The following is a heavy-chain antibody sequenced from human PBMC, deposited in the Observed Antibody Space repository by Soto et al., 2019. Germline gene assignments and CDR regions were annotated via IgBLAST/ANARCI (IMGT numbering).Heavy chain of an antibody. CDR3: ASRSLLWFGDPAYYFDY. J-gene: IGHJ4*02. D-gene: IGHD3-10*01. V-gene: IGHV4-39*01. CDR1: CGSISSSSYY. CDR2: IFYIGST. Sequence: SETLSLTCTVSCGSISSSSYYWGWIRQPPGKGLEWIGNIFYIGSTYYNPSLKSRVTISVDTSKNQFSLKVPSVTAADTAVYFCASRSLLWFGDPAYYFDYWGQGTLVTVSS.